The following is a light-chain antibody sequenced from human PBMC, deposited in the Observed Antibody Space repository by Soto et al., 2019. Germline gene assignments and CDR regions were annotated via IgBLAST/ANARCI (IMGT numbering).Light chain of an antibody. V-gene: IGLV2-11*01. J-gene: IGLJ1*01. CDR1: SSDVGNYIF. CDR2: DVS. Sequence: QSALTQPASVSGSPGQSITISCTGTSSDVGNYIFVSWYRQHPGKAPKLMIYDVSKRPSGVPDRFSGSKSGNTASLTISGLQAEDEADYYCCSYAGSYTLYVFGTGTKLTVL. CDR3: CSYAGSYTLYV.